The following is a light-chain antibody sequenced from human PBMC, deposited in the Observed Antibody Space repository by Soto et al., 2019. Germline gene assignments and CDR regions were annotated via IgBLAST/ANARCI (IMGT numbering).Light chain of an antibody. CDR1: QSVSSSY. V-gene: IGKV3-20*01. CDR3: QQYGSSPPKT. CDR2: GAS. Sequence: IVLTQSPGSLSLSPGERATLSCRASQSVSSSYLAWYQQTPGQAPRLLIYGASSRATGIPDRFSGSGSGTDFTLTISRLEPEDFAVYYCQQYGSSPPKTFGQGTKVDIK. J-gene: IGKJ1*01.